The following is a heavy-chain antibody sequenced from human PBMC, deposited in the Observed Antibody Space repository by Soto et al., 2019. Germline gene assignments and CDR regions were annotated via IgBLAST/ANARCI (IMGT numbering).Heavy chain of an antibody. CDR2: IYPGDSDT. D-gene: IGHD1-26*01. V-gene: IGHV5-51*01. CDR1: GYSFINYW. Sequence: GESLKISCKGSGYSFINYWIAWVRQMPGRGLEWMGIIYPGDSDTRYSPAFQGQVTISADKSISTAYLQWSSLKASDTAMYYCTRPPLASDNFDYWGQGTLVTVAS. J-gene: IGHJ4*02. CDR3: TRPPLASDNFDY.